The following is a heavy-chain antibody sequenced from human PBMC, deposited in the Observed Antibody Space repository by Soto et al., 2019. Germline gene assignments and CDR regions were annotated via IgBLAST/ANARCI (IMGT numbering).Heavy chain of an antibody. CDR3: AKDQSTGEIDY. J-gene: IGHJ4*02. D-gene: IGHD3-10*01. V-gene: IGHV3-30*18. Sequence: QVHLVESGGGVVQSGGSLRLSCAASGFTFSSNAMHWVRQAPDKGLEWMAFISYDGSNTYYADSVRGRLTISRENSKNTLFLEMNSLRPEDTAVYYCAKDQSTGEIDYWGQGTLVTVSS. CDR2: ISYDGSNT. CDR1: GFTFSSNA.